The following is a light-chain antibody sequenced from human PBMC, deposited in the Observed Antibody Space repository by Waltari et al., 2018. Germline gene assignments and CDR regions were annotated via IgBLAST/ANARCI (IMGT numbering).Light chain of an antibody. V-gene: IGKV1-5*03. CDR1: QSVNSW. Sequence: DIQMTQSPSTLSASVGDRIDITCRASQSVNSWLAWYQQKPGKAPKFLIYKASILESGVPSRFSGSGSGTEFTLTISNLQPDDFATYYCQQYNRYSTFGQGTKVELK. CDR3: QQYNRYST. J-gene: IGKJ1*01. CDR2: KAS.